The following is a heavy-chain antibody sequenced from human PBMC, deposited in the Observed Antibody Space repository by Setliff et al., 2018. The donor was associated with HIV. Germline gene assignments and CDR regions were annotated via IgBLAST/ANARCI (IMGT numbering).Heavy chain of an antibody. CDR3: AGGGTSSNWFRA. CDR2: IYNSATT. D-gene: IGHD2-2*01. CDR1: GASISSDT. Sequence: PSETLSLTCIVSGASISSDTWSWIRQPPGKGLQWIGFIYNSATTNYNPSLKSRVTISLDTSKNQLSLKLTSVTAADTAVYYCAGGGTSSNWFRAWGQGTLVTVSS. J-gene: IGHJ5*02. V-gene: IGHV4-59*01.